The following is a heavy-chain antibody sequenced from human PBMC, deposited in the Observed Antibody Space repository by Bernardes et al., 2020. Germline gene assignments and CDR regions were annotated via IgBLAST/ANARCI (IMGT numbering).Heavy chain of an antibody. J-gene: IGHJ4*02. CDR3: ARGHCNDQGTSCYASGAVDFDY. D-gene: IGHD2-2*01. CDR1: GYTFTSYD. CDR2: MNPNSGNT. Sequence: KVSCKASGYTFTSYDINWVRQATGQGLEWMGWMNPNSGNTGYAQKFQGRVTMTRNTSISTAYMELSSLRSEDTAVYYCARGHCNDQGTSCYASGAVDFDYWGQGTLVTVSS. V-gene: IGHV1-8*01.